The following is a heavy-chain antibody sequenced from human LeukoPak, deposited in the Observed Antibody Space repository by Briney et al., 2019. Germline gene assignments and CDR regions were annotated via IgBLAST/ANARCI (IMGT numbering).Heavy chain of an antibody. V-gene: IGHV4-39*01. CDR2: IYYSGST. CDR3: ARHEYSGSYYGLSWFDP. J-gene: IGHJ5*02. CDR1: GGSISSSGYY. D-gene: IGHD1-26*01. Sequence: SETLSLTCTVSGGSISSSGYYWGWIRQPRGKGLEWIASIYYSGSTYYNPSLKSRVTISVDTSKNQLSLKLSSLTAADTAVYYCARHEYSGSYYGLSWFDPWGQGTLVTVSS.